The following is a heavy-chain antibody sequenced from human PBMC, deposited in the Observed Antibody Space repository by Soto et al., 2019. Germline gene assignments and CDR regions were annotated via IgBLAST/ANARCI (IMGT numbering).Heavy chain of an antibody. CDR1: GGTFSSYA. CDR3: ASIMITFGGVIAAPFDY. CDR2: IIPIFGTA. V-gene: IGHV1-69*06. D-gene: IGHD3-16*02. J-gene: IGHJ4*02. Sequence: GASVKVSCKASGGTFSSYAISWVRQAPGQGLEWMGGIIPIFGTANYAQKFQGRVTITADKSTSTAYMELSSLRSEDTAVYYCASIMITFGGVIAAPFDYWGQGTLVTVSS.